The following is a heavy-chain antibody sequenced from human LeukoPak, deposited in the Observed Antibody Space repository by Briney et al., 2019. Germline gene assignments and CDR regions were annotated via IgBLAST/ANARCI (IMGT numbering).Heavy chain of an antibody. D-gene: IGHD1-1*01. CDR2: IKRDGSDR. CDR3: ATYINWVAGDV. CDR1: GLTFSDSG. Sequence: GGSLRLSCAASGLTFSDSGMSWVRQAPGKGLEWVANIKRDGSDRYYVDSVKGRFTISRDNAKNSLYLQMNSLRVDDTAVYYCATYINWVAGDVWGQGTTVTVSS. J-gene: IGHJ6*02. V-gene: IGHV3-7*01.